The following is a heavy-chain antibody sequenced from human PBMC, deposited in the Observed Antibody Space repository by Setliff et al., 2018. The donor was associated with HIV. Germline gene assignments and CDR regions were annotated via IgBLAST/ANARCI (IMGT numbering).Heavy chain of an antibody. V-gene: IGHV4-39*07. D-gene: IGHD3-22*01. Sequence: SETLSLTCTVSGGSISSSSYYWGRIRQPPGKGLERVGPIYSGGTTYYTSSLRSRVTISVDTSKNQFSLKLNSVTAADTAVYYCARHAVPHYYDSSGPSWGPGTLVTVSS. CDR3: ARHAVPHYYDSSGPS. J-gene: IGHJ5*02. CDR2: IYSGGTT. CDR1: GGSISSSSYY.